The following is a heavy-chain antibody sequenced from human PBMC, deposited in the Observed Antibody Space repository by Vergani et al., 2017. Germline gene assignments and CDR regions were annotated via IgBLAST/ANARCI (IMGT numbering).Heavy chain of an antibody. CDR3: ARVNWGRGAFDI. J-gene: IGHJ3*02. CDR2: ITPSGGST. D-gene: IGHD7-27*01. Sequence: QVQLVQSGAEVKKPGASVKVSCKASGYTFTSYYMHWVRQAPGQGLEWMGIITPSGGSTSYAQKFQGRITMTRDTSTSTVYMEQSSLRSEDTAVYYCARVNWGRGAFDIWGQGTMVTVSS. V-gene: IGHV1-46*01. CDR1: GYTFTSYY.